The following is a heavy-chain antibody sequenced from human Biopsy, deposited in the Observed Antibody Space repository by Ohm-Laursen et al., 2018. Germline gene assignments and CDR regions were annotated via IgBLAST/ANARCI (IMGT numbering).Heavy chain of an antibody. CDR1: TGTFNSYG. J-gene: IGHJ1*01. CDR3: ATKLTGYFHH. CDR2: IIPILRTI. Sequence: ASVKVSCKAPTGTFNSYGIIWVRQAPGQGLEWMGRIIPILRTIAYAQTFLGRVTITADSPTSTATMELRSLRSDDTAVYYCATKLTGYFHHWGQGTLVIVSS. V-gene: IGHV1-69*11. D-gene: IGHD3-9*01.